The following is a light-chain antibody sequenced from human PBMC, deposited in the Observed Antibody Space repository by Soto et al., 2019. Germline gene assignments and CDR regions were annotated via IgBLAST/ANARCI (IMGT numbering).Light chain of an antibody. Sequence: QSVLTQPSSASGPPGQRVTISCSGSGSTIGSNTVDWYQQLPGTAPKLLIYSNDQRPLGVPDRFSVSRSGTSASLAISGLQPDDEVIYYCAVWGNNLIGPGVFGGGTKVTAL. CDR3: AVWGNNLIGPGV. J-gene: IGLJ3*02. V-gene: IGLV1-44*01. CDR1: GSTIGSNT. CDR2: SND.